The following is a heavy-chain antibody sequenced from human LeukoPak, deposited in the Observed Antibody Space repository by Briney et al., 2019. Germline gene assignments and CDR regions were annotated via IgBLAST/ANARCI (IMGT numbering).Heavy chain of an antibody. CDR2: IYYSGST. CDR1: GVSISTYY. J-gene: IGHJ5*02. V-gene: IGHV4-59*01. D-gene: IGHD3-10*01. Sequence: SETLSLTCTVSGVSISTYYWNWIRQPPGKGLEWIGYIYYSGSTNYNPSLKSRVTISVDTSKNQFSLNLSSVTAADTAVYYYTRFSFGANWFDPWGQGTLVTVSS. CDR3: TRFSFGANWFDP.